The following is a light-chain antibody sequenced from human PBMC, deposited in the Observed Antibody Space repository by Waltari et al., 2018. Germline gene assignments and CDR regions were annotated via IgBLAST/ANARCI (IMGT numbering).Light chain of an antibody. V-gene: IGLV3-10*01. Sequence: YELTQPPSVSVSPGQTARITCSGHELPRKYAYWFQQKSGQAPRLVIYEDTKRPSGIPERFSGSSAGTVATLTITGAQVDDEADYYCYSSDSTGLRVFGGGTTVVVL. J-gene: IGLJ1*01. CDR1: ELPRKY. CDR2: EDT. CDR3: YSSDSTGLRV.